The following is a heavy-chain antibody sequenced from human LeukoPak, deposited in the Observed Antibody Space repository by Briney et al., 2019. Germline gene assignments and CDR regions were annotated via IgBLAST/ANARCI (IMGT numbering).Heavy chain of an antibody. CDR2: ISSSSSTI. V-gene: IGHV3-48*02. CDR3: ARVNYYALDY. J-gene: IGHJ4*02. CDR1: GFTFSNYN. Sequence: GGSLRLSCAASGFTFSNYNMNWVRQAPGKGLEWVSYISSSSSTIYYADSVQGRFTISRDDAENSLYLQMNSLRDEDTAVYYCARVNYYALDYWGQGALVTVSS. D-gene: IGHD3-10*01.